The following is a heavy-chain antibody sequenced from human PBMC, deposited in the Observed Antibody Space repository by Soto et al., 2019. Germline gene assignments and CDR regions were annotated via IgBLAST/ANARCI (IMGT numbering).Heavy chain of an antibody. CDR1: GYTFTGDY. Sequence: ASVKVSCKASGYTFTGDYMHWVRQAPGQGLEWMGIINPSGGSTSYAQKFQGRVTMTRDTSTSTVYMELSSLRSEGTAVYYCARDGMSSGRQQPYFDYWGQGTLVTVSS. V-gene: IGHV1-46*03. D-gene: IGHD5-12*01. J-gene: IGHJ4*02. CDR3: ARDGMSSGRQQPYFDY. CDR2: INPSGGST.